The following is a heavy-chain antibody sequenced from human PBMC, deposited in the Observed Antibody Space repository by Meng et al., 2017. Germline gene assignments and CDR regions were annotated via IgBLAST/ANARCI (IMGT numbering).Heavy chain of an antibody. CDR3: ARDLVTTYRSTYYSFDS. CDR1: GYTFTTYR. J-gene: IGHJ5*01. CDR2: INPYNGNT. Sequence: QVQLVQSVPEVKKPGASVKVPCKASGYTFTTYRISWVRQAPGQGLEWMGWINPYNGNTNYAQKFQGRVSMTTDTSTSTAYMELRSLTSDDTAVFYCARDLVTTYRSTYYSFDSWGQGSLVTVSS. D-gene: IGHD6-13*01. V-gene: IGHV1-18*01.